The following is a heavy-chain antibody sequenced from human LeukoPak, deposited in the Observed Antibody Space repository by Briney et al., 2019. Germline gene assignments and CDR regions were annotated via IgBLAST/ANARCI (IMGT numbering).Heavy chain of an antibody. CDR1: GFTFSSYS. Sequence: GGSLRLSCAASGFTFSSYSMNWVRQAPGKGLEWVSYISSSSSTIYYADSVKGRFTISRDNAKNSLYLQMNSLRAEDTAVYYCARDWDYDFRSGYFIAHYYYYMDVWGKGTTVTVSS. CDR2: ISSSSSTI. J-gene: IGHJ6*03. CDR3: ARDWDYDFRSGYFIAHYYYYMDV. D-gene: IGHD3-3*01. V-gene: IGHV3-48*01.